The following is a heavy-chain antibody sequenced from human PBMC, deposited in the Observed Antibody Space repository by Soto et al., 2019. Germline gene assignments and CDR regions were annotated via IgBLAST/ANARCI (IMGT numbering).Heavy chain of an antibody. J-gene: IGHJ4*02. Sequence: QVQLVQSGAEVRKPGSSVKVSCKASGGTFSSYAISWVRQAPGQGLEWLGGIVPMFGTVRYAQKLQDRVTVTADESTTTAYMELRSLRSEDTAMYYCASAGLPWGQGTLVTVSS. CDR3: ASAGLP. V-gene: IGHV1-69*01. CDR1: GGTFSSYA. D-gene: IGHD2-21*02. CDR2: IVPMFGTV.